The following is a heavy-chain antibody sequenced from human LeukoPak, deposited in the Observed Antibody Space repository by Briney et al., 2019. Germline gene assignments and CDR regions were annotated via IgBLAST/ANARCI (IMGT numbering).Heavy chain of an antibody. CDR2: FDPEYGET. J-gene: IGHJ6*02. CDR3: ATPGTTFYSYYYYGMDV. Sequence: ASVKVSCKVSGYTLTELSMHWVRQAPGKGLEWMGGFDPEYGETINAQKFQGRVTMTDDKSTDTAYMELSSMRSEDTAVYYCATPGTTFYSYYYYGMDVWGQGTTVTVSS. V-gene: IGHV1-24*01. D-gene: IGHD2/OR15-2a*01. CDR1: GYTLTELS.